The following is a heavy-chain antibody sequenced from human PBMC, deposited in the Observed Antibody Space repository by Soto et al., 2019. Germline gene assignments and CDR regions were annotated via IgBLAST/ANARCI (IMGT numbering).Heavy chain of an antibody. CDR1: GGTFSSYA. V-gene: IGHV1-69*06. Sequence: SVNVSCKASGGTFSSYAISWVRQAPGQGLEWMGGIIPIFGTANYAQKFQGRVTITADKSTSTAYMELSSLRSEDTAVYYCARGDCSSTSCYSYDYYVMDVGG. D-gene: IGHD2-2*02. J-gene: IGHJ6*02. CDR3: ARGDCSSTSCYSYDYYVMDV. CDR2: IIPIFGTA.